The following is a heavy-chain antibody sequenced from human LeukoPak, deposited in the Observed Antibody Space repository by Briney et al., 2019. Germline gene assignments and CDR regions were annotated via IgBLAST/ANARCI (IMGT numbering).Heavy chain of an antibody. Sequence: GGSLRLSCAASGFSFSTTWMHWVRQAPGKGLVWVSVIKSDGGSTNYADSVKGRFTISRDNAKNTLYLEMNSLRAEDTAVYYCARDLRGGYDASGYWGQGTLVTVSS. CDR3: ARDLRGGYDASGY. CDR1: GFSFSTTW. J-gene: IGHJ4*02. D-gene: IGHD5-12*01. CDR2: IKSDGGST. V-gene: IGHV3-74*01.